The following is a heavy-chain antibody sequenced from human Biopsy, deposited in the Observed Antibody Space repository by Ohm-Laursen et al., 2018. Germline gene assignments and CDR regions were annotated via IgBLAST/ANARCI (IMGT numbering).Heavy chain of an antibody. D-gene: IGHD6-19*01. J-gene: IGHJ3*02. V-gene: IGHV4-59*08. CDR2: ISYSGST. CDR3: AKHGSGWTGDDALHI. CDR1: GGSISGSS. Sequence: SETLSLTWTVSGGSISGSSWSWIRQAPGRGLEWVGYISYSGSTSNNPSLKSRITISEDTSKNQISLKVTSVTAADTAVYYCAKHGSGWTGDDALHIWGQGTMVTVSS.